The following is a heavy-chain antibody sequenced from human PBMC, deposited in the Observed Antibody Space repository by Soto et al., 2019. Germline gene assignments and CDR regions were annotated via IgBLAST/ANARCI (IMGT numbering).Heavy chain of an antibody. Sequence: SESPSPTSALSGASISRGDDAWNWIRQPRGRGLGWIGYIFHAESTYYIPSLRSRVTISVDRSRTQFPLKMSSVTAADTAVYYCARGRVVAPAAVMFNCLDLWGQGALVTVSS. CDR3: ARGRVVAPAAVMFNCLDL. CDR2: IFHAEST. D-gene: IGHD2-2*01. CDR1: GASISRGDDA. V-gene: IGHV4-30-2*01. J-gene: IGHJ5*02.